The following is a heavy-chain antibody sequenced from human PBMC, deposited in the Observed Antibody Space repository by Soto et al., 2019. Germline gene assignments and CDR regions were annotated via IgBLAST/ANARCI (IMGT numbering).Heavy chain of an antibody. V-gene: IGHV4-4*07. J-gene: IGHJ3*02. CDR2: IYTSGST. CDR3: ARDYHDSTGGAFDI. Sequence: ETLSLTCTVSGGSISSYYWSWIRQPAGKGLEWIGRIYTSGSTNYNPSLKSRVTMSVDTSKNQFSLKLSSVTAADTAVYYCARDYHDSTGGAFDIWGQGTMVTVSS. D-gene: IGHD3-22*01. CDR1: GGSISSYY.